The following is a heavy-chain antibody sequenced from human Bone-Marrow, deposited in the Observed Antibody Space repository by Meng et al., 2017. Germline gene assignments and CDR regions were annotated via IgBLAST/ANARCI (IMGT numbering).Heavy chain of an antibody. D-gene: IGHD2-21*02. J-gene: IGHJ5*02. CDR3: ARAYCGGDCYVSGWFDP. CDR2: INTNTGSP. Sequence: QGLLVQSVSELKKPGASVKVSCKASGYTFTSYAMNWVRQAPGQGLEWMGWINTNTGSPTYAQGFTGRFVFSLDTSVSTAYLQISSLKAEDTAVYYCARAYCGGDCYVSGWFDPWGQGTLVTVSS. CDR1: GYTFTSYA. V-gene: IGHV7-4-1*02.